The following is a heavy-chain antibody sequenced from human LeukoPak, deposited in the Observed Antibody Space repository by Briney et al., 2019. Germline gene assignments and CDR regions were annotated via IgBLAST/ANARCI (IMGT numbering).Heavy chain of an antibody. D-gene: IGHD6-19*01. J-gene: IGHJ4*02. V-gene: IGHV3-66*01. CDR2: IYSGGST. CDR3: ASYSSLDY. CDR1: GFTVSNNY. Sequence: GGSLRLSCAASGFTVSNNYMSWVRQAPGKGLEWVSLIYSGGSTYYADSVKGRFTISRDNSKNTLYLQMNSLRAEDAAVYYCASYSSLDYWGQGTLVTVSS.